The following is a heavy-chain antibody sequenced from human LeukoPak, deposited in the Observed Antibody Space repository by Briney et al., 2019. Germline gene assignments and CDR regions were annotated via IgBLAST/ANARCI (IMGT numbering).Heavy chain of an antibody. Sequence: PSETLSLTCTVSGGSISSSTYYWGWIRQPPGKGLEWIGEINHSGSTNYNPSLKSRVTISVDTSKNQFSLKLSSVTAADTAVYYCARVPYSAAMDVWGKGTTVTVSS. D-gene: IGHD2-21*01. V-gene: IGHV4-39*07. J-gene: IGHJ6*04. CDR3: ARVPYSAAMDV. CDR2: INHSGST. CDR1: GGSISSSTYY.